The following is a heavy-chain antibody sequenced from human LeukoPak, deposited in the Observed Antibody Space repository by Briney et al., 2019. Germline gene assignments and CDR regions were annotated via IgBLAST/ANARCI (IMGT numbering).Heavy chain of an antibody. Sequence: ASVKVSCKASGYTFTGYYMHWVRQAPGQGLEWMGWINPNSGGTNYAQKFQGRVTMTRDTSISTAYMELSRLRSDDTAVYYCARDRSYCGGDCYAPYYYYYYYMDVWGKGTTVTVSS. CDR2: INPNSGGT. CDR1: GYTFTGYY. D-gene: IGHD2-21*01. V-gene: IGHV1-2*02. J-gene: IGHJ6*03. CDR3: ARDRSYCGGDCYAPYYYYYYYMDV.